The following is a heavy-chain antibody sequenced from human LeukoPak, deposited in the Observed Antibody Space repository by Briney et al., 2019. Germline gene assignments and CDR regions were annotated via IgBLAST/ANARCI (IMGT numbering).Heavy chain of an antibody. CDR2: INSDGGST. CDR1: GYTFSSYW. Sequence: GGSLRLSCGASGYTFSSYWIHWVRHAPGKGLVWLSRINSDGGSTDYADSVKGRFTVSRDNAKNTLYLQMNSLRDEDTAVYYCARGGGIPYYFDYWGQGTLVTVSS. D-gene: IGHD2-21*01. CDR3: ARGGGIPYYFDY. J-gene: IGHJ4*02. V-gene: IGHV3-74*01.